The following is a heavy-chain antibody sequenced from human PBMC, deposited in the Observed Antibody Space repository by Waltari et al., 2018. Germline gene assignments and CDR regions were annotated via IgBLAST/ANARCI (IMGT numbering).Heavy chain of an antibody. CDR1: GGTFSSYA. V-gene: IGHV1-69*12. CDR2: IIPIFGTA. Sequence: QVQLVQSGAEVKKPGSSVKVSCKASGGTFSSYAISGVRQAPGQGLEWMGGIIPIFGTANCAQKFQGRVTITADESTSTAYMELSSLRSEDTVVYYCAREWLVSNWFDPWGQGTLVTVSS. CDR3: AREWLVSNWFDP. J-gene: IGHJ5*02. D-gene: IGHD6-19*01.